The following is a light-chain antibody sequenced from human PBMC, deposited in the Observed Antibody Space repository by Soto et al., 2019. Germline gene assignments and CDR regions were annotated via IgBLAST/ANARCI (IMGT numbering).Light chain of an antibody. V-gene: IGLV1-47*01. Sequence: QPVLTQPPSASGTPGQRITISCSGSSSNIGSNYVYWYQQLPGTAPKLVISRNNRRPSGVPDRFSGSKSGTSASLAISGLRSEDEADYYCAAWDDSLSGVVFGGGTKVTVL. J-gene: IGLJ2*01. CDR3: AAWDDSLSGVV. CDR1: SSNIGSNY. CDR2: RNN.